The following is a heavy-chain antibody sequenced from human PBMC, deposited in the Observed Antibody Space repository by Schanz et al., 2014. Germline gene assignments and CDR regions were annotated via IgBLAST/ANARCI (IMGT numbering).Heavy chain of an antibody. D-gene: IGHD6-19*01. CDR1: GFTFSSYW. J-gene: IGHJ4*02. Sequence: EVQLVESGGGLVRPGDSLRLSCAASGFTFSSYWMSWVRQAPGKGLEWVSALSISGSSTYYADSVKGRFTISRDNSKNTLYVQMNSLRAEDTAVYYCARHPSGWFIGHCDYWGQGTLVTVSS. CDR3: ARHPSGWFIGHCDY. V-gene: IGHV3-23*04. CDR2: LSISGSST.